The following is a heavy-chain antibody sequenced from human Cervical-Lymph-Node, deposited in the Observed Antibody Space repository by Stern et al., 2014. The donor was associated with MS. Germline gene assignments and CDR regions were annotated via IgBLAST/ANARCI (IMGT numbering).Heavy chain of an antibody. D-gene: IGHD3-10*01. V-gene: IGHV3-23*04. J-gene: IGHJ3*02. CDR3: AKHRWELPFAFDI. CDR2: ISGSGSST. CDR1: GFTFSSYS. Sequence: VQLVESGGGLVQPGGSLRLSCVASGFTFSSYSMNWVRQAPGKGLEWVSVISGSGSSTYYADSVKGRFIISRDNSNNTLSLQMHNLRAEDTAIYFCAKHRWELPFAFDIWGQGTTVIVSS.